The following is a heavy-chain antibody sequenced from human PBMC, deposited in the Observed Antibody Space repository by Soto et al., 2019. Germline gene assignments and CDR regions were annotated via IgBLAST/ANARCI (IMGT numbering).Heavy chain of an antibody. V-gene: IGHV3-23*01. J-gene: IGHJ4*02. CDR3: AKRRGAGGHFDY. CDR1: GVTFSSYA. Sequence: DVQLLESGGGLVQPEGSLRLSCAASGVTFSSYAMGWVRQGPGKGLEWVAVVSIGGSTHYEDSVRGRFTISRDNSKNTLSLQMNSLTAEDTAVYFCAKRRGAGGHFDYWGQGALVTVSS. D-gene: IGHD2-15*01. CDR2: VSIGGST.